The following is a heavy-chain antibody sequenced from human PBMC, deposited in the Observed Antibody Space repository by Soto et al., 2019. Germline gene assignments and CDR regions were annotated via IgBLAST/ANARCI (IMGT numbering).Heavy chain of an antibody. CDR3: ARAHGSGSYAWFDP. V-gene: IGHV4-31*03. Sequence: QVQLQESGPGLVKPSQTLSLNCTVSGGSIRTGGYFWTWIRQRPGKGLEWIGFIDYSGSTFYSPSLRRRSTLSVDMSKNGFSLRLSSVTAADTAVYYCARAHGSGSYAWFDPWGQGTLFTASS. CDR1: GGSIRTGGYF. CDR2: IDYSGST. J-gene: IGHJ5*02. D-gene: IGHD3-10*01.